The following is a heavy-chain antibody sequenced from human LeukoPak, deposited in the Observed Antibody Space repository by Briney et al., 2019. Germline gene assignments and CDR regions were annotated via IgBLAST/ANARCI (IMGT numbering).Heavy chain of an antibody. Sequence: GASVKVSCKASGYTFTGYYMHWVRQAPGQGLEWMGWINPNSGGTNYAQKFQGWVTMTRDTSISTAYMELSRLRSDDTAVYYCVRDTAMVHNWFDPWGQGTLVTVSS. V-gene: IGHV1-2*04. CDR1: GYTFTGYY. CDR3: VRDTAMVHNWFDP. D-gene: IGHD5-18*01. J-gene: IGHJ5*02. CDR2: INPNSGGT.